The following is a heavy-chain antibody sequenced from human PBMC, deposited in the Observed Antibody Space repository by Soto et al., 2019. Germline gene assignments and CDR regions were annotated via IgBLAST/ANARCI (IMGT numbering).Heavy chain of an antibody. J-gene: IGHJ4*02. CDR1: GGSISSSNW. D-gene: IGHD5-18*01. Sequence: SETLSLTCAVSGGSISSSNWWSWVRQPPGKGLEWIGEIYHSGSTNYNPSLKSRVTISVDKSKNQFSLKLSSVTAADTAVYYCARGQGYSYGHFDYWGQGTLVTVSS. CDR2: IYHSGST. CDR3: ARGQGYSYGHFDY. V-gene: IGHV4-4*02.